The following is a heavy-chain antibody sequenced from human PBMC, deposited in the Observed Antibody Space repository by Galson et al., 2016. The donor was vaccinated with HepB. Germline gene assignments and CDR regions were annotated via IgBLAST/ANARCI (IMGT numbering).Heavy chain of an antibody. CDR1: GFTLSTHS. J-gene: IGHJ6*02. Sequence: SLRLSCAASGFTLSTHSMNWVRQAPGKGLEWLSYISSSRSTIYYADSVQGRFTISRDNAKHSVHLQMNSLRAEDTAVHYCARDRYDILTGYYHGMDVWGQGTTVTVSS. V-gene: IGHV3-48*04. CDR3: ARDRYDILTGYYHGMDV. CDR2: ISSSRSTI. D-gene: IGHD3-9*01.